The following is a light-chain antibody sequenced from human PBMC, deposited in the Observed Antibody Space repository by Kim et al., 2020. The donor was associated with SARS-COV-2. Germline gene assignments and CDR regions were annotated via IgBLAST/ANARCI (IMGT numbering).Light chain of an antibody. CDR2: RNN. V-gene: IGLV1-47*01. Sequence: QRVTNSCSGSGPNNRCNYVYSYQQLPETAPKLLLYRNNLRPSGVPDRFSGSKSGTSASLALCGLRSEDGSDYYCAAWDDGLRGWVFGGGPQLTVL. J-gene: IGLJ3*02. CDR3: AAWDDGLRGWV. CDR1: GPNNRCNY.